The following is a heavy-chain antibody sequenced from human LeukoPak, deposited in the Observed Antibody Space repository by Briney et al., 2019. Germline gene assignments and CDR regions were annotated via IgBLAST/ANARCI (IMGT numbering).Heavy chain of an antibody. Sequence: GGSLRLSCAASGFTFSSYSMNWVRQAPGKGLEWGSYISSSSSTIYYADSVKGRFTISRDNSKNTLYLQMNSLRAEDTAVYYCAKRLGAKPRDYYGSGNTGDYWGQGTLVTVSS. J-gene: IGHJ4*02. D-gene: IGHD3-10*01. CDR3: AKRLGAKPRDYYGSGNTGDY. CDR2: ISSSSSTI. CDR1: GFTFSSYS. V-gene: IGHV3-48*01.